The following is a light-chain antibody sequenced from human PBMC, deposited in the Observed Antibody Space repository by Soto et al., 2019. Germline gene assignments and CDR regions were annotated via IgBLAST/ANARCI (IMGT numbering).Light chain of an antibody. CDR3: QSYDSSLSGSYV. Sequence: QSALTQPPSVSGAPGQRVTISCTGSSSNIGAGYDVHWYQQLPGTAPKLLIYGNSNRPSVVPDRFSGSKSGTSASLAITGLRAEDEADYYCQSYDSSLSGSYVFGTGTKVTVL. CDR1: SSNIGAGYD. V-gene: IGLV1-40*01. CDR2: GNS. J-gene: IGLJ1*01.